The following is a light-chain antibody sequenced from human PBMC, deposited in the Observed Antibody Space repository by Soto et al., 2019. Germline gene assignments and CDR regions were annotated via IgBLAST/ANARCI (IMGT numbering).Light chain of an antibody. Sequence: EIVLTQSPGTLSLSPGERATLSCRASQSVSSPYLAWYQQKPGQAPRLLIYGASSRATGIPDRFSGSGSGTDFTLTISRLEPEDFAVYYCQQYTSSPPYTFGQGTKLEIK. CDR3: QQYTSSPPYT. V-gene: IGKV3-20*01. CDR1: QSVSSPY. J-gene: IGKJ2*01. CDR2: GAS.